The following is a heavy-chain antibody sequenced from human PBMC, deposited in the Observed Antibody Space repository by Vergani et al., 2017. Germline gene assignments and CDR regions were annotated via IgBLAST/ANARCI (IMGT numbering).Heavy chain of an antibody. J-gene: IGHJ5*02. CDR1: GGSFSGYY. CDR3: ARGNPNWFDP. V-gene: IGHV4-34*01. Sequence: QVQLQQWGAGLLKPSETLSLTCAVYGGSFSGYYWSWIRQPPGKGLEWIGEINHSGSTNYNPSLKSRVTISVDTSKNQFSLKLISVTAADTAVYYCARGNPNWFDPWGQGTLVTVSS. CDR2: INHSGST.